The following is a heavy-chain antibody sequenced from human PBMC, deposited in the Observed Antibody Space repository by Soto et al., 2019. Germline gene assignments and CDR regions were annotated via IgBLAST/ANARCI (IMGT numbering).Heavy chain of an antibody. CDR1: GFTFSSYE. CDR3: ARGRDGSNYYFDY. J-gene: IGHJ4*02. Sequence: GGSLRLSCAASGFTFSSYEMNWVRQAPGKGLEWVSYISSSGSTIYYADSVKGRFTISRDNAENSLYLQMNSLRAEDTAVYYCARGRDGSNYYFDYWGQGTLVTVSS. D-gene: IGHD3-10*01. CDR2: ISSSGSTI. V-gene: IGHV3-48*03.